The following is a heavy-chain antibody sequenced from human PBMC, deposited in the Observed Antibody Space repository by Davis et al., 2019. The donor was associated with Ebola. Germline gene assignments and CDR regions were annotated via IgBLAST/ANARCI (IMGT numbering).Heavy chain of an antibody. Sequence: GESLKISCAASESTFSTYGMSWVRQTPGEGLEWVSSISSSGSLTYYADSVKGRLTISRDNAKNSLYLEMNSLRAEDTAVYYCAKIAVSGTWYFDIWGRGTLV. CDR2: ISSSGSLT. CDR1: ESTFSTYG. CDR3: AKIAVSGTWYFDI. J-gene: IGHJ2*01. V-gene: IGHV3-21*01. D-gene: IGHD6-19*01.